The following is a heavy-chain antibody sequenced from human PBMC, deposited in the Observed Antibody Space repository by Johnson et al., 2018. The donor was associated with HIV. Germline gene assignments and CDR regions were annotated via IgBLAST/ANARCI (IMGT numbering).Heavy chain of an antibody. V-gene: IGHV3-52*01. Sequence: MQLVESGGGVVQPGRSLRLSCAASGFTVSSNYMSWVRQAPGKGLEWVADIKCDGSEKYYVDSVKGRLTISRDNAKNSLYLQVNSLRAEHMTVYYCARGLWATTPGGGFDIWGQGTMVTVSS. J-gene: IGHJ3*02. D-gene: IGHD1-26*01. CDR3: ARGLWATTPGGGFDI. CDR1: GFTVSSNY. CDR2: IKCDGSEK.